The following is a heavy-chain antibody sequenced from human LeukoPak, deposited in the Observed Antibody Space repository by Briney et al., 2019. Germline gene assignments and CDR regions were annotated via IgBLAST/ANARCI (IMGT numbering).Heavy chain of an antibody. CDR1: GGSISSSSYY. Sequence: PSETLSLTCTVSGGSISSSSYYWGWIRQPPGKGLEYIGNIYYSGSTYYNPSLKSRVTISVDTSKNQFSLKLSSVTAADTAVYYCARFLYCSSTSCYPSFDYWGQGTLVTVSS. V-gene: IGHV4-39*01. CDR3: ARFLYCSSTSCYPSFDY. D-gene: IGHD2-2*01. CDR2: IYYSGST. J-gene: IGHJ4*02.